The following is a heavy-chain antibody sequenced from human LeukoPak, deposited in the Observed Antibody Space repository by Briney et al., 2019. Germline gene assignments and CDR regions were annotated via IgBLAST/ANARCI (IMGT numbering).Heavy chain of an antibody. D-gene: IGHD2-2*01. CDR2: IYSGGST. V-gene: IGHV3-53*01. CDR1: GFTVSSNY. CDR3: AREIVVVPAAGTNNWFDP. Sequence: GGSLRLSCAASGFTVSSNYMSWVRQAPGKGLEWVSVIYSGGSTYYADSVKGRFTISRDNSKNMLYLQMNSLRAEDTAVYYCAREIVVVPAAGTNNWFDPWGQGTLVTVSS. J-gene: IGHJ5*02.